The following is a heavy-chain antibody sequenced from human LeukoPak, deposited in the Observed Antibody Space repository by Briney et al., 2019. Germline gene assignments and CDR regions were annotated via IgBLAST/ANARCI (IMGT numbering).Heavy chain of an antibody. CDR3: ARGFDGDSLFDY. CDR2: IKQDGSEK. CDR1: GFTFSSYW. V-gene: IGHV3-7*01. J-gene: IGHJ4*02. D-gene: IGHD4-17*01. Sequence: GGSLRLSSAASGFTFSSYWMSWVRQAPGKGLEWVANIKQDGSEKYYVDSVKGRFTISRDNAKNSLYLQMNSLRAEDTAEYYCARGFDGDSLFDYWGQGTLVTVSS.